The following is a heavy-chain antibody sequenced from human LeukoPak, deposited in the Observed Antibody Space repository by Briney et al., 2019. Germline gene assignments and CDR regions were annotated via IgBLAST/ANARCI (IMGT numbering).Heavy chain of an antibody. CDR3: ASSSSWYIDY. Sequence: GGSLRLSCAASGFTFSAFGMHWVRQAPGKGLEWVTFIPYDGSDKYYADSVKGRFTISRDNSKNTLYLQMNSLRAEDTAVYYCASSSSWYIDYWGQGTLVTVSS. CDR1: GFTFSAFG. D-gene: IGHD6-13*01. J-gene: IGHJ4*02. CDR2: IPYDGSDK. V-gene: IGHV3-30*12.